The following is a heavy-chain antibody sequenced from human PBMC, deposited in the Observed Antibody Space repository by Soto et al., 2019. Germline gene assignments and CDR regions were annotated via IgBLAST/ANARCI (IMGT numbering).Heavy chain of an antibody. CDR1: GFTFSSYW. CDR2: IYHSGST. J-gene: IGHJ4*02. CDR3: ARVQYYYDSSGYWVERYFDY. V-gene: IGHV4-4*02. D-gene: IGHD3-22*01. Sequence: GSLRLSCAASGFTFSSYWMHWVRQPPGKGLEWIGEIYHSGSTNYNPSLKSRVTISVDKSKNQFSLKLSSVTAADTAVYYCARVQYYYDSSGYWVERYFDYWGQGTLVTVSS.